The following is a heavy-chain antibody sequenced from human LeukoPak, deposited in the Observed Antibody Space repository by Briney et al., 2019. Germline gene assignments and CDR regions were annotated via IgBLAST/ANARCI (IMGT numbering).Heavy chain of an antibody. V-gene: IGHV1-24*01. D-gene: IGHD6-13*01. CDR2: FDPEDGET. CDR1: GFTFTGYF. J-gene: IGHJ4*02. Sequence: ASVKVSCKASGFTFTGYFIHWVRQAPGQGLEWMGGFDPEDGETIYAQKFQGRVTMTEDTSTDTAYMELSSLRSEDTAVYYCATGKGIAAAGIPQFDYWGQGTLVTVSS. CDR3: ATGKGIAAAGIPQFDY.